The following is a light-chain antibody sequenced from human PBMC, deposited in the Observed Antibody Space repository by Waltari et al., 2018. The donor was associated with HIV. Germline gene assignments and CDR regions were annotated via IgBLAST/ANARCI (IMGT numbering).Light chain of an antibody. CDR3: CSYAGSYTGV. CDR1: SSDVGGYNY. J-gene: IGLJ2*01. V-gene: IGLV2-11*01. CDR2: DVS. Sequence: QSALTQPRSVSGCPGQSVTLPCTGTSSDVGGYNYGSWYQQHPGKAPKLMIYDVSKRPSGVPDRFSGSKSGNTASLTISGLQAEDEADYYCCSYAGSYTGVFGGGTKLTVL.